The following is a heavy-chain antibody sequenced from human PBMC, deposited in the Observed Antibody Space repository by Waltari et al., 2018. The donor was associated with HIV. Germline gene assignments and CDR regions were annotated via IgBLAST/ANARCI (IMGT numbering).Heavy chain of an antibody. V-gene: IGHV3-23*01. CDR1: GFTFEGYA. CDR2: ISGSGGST. CDR3: AKFRGSGSDY. D-gene: IGHD3-10*01. Sequence: EVQLLESGGGLVQPGGSLRLSGAASGFTFEGYAMTWVRLAPGKGLEGVSGISGSGGSTFYADSVKGRFAISRDNSKNTLYLQMNTLRAEDTAVYYCAKFRGSGSDYWGQGAQVTVSS. J-gene: IGHJ4*02.